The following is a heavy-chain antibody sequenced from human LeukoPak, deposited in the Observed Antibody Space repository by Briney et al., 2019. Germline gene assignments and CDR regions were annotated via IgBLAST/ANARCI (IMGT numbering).Heavy chain of an antibody. CDR3: ARDVEQWLVRVYYFDY. J-gene: IGHJ4*02. V-gene: IGHV3-48*01. Sequence: PGGSLRLSCATSGFTLSSYSMNWVRQAPGKGLEWVSYISSGSTTIYHADSVKGRFTISRDNAKNSLYLQMNGLRAEDTAVYYCARDVEQWLVRVYYFDYWGQGTLVTVSS. CDR1: GFTLSSYS. D-gene: IGHD6-19*01. CDR2: ISSGSTTI.